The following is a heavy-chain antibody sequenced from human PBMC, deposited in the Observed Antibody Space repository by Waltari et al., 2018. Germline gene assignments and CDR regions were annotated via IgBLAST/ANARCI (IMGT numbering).Heavy chain of an antibody. D-gene: IGHD3-16*01. CDR1: GFTFSSYG. V-gene: IGHV3-33*01. J-gene: IGHJ5*02. Sequence: QVQLVESGGGVVQPGRSLRLSCAASGFTFSSYGMHWVRQAPGKGLEWVAVIWYDGSNKYYADSVKGRFTISRDNSKNTLYLQMNSLRAEDTAVYYCARTTRGGTGFDPWGQGTLVTVSS. CDR2: IWYDGSNK. CDR3: ARTTRGGTGFDP.